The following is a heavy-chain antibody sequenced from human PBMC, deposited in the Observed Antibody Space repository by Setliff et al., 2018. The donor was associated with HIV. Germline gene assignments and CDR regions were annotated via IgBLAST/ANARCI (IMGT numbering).Heavy chain of an antibody. CDR2: INHNGNI. CDR1: GGSFSGYY. J-gene: IGHJ3*01. Sequence: PSDTLSLTCAVYGGSFSGYYWSWIRQPPGKGLEWIGEINHNGNINYNPSLKSRVTVSVDTSKTQYSLKMISVTAADTAMYYCARAPPGIQNDAFDVWGQGTMVTVSS. V-gene: IGHV4-34*01. CDR3: ARAPPGIQNDAFDV.